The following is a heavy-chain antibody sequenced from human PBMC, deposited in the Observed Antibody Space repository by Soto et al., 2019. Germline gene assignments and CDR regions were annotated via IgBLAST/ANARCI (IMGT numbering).Heavy chain of an antibody. CDR2: IYYSGST. D-gene: IGHD3-22*01. J-gene: IGHJ4*02. V-gene: IGHV4-39*01. Sequence: SETLSLTCTVSGGSISSSSYYWGWIRQPPGKGLEWIGSIYYSGSTYYNPSLKSRVTISVDTSKNQFSLKLSSVTAADTAVYYCARRYYDSSGYFDYWGQGTLVTVSS. CDR3: ARRYYDSSGYFDY. CDR1: GGSISSSSYY.